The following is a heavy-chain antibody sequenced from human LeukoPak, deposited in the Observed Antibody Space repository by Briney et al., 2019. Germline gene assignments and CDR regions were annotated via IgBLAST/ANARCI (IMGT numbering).Heavy chain of an antibody. D-gene: IGHD6-13*01. V-gene: IGHV4-34*01. J-gene: IGHJ4*02. CDR2: INHSGST. Sequence: SETLSLTCAVYGGSFSGYYWSWIRQPPGKGLEWIGEINHSGSTNYNPSLKSRVTISVDTSKSQFSLKLSSVTAADTAVYYCARAVSSSSTVDYWGQGTLVTVSS. CDR1: GGSFSGYY. CDR3: ARAVSSSSTVDY.